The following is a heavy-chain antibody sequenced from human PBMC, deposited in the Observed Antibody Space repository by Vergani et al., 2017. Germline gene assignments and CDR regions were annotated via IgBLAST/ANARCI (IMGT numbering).Heavy chain of an antibody. Sequence: QVQLQQWGAGLLKPSETLSLTCAVYGGSFSGYYWSWIRQPPGKGLEWIGEINHSGSTNYNPSLKSRGTISVDTSKNQFSLKLSSVTAADTAVYYCRGRTYYYYGMDVWGQGTTVTVSS. CDR3: RGRTYYYYGMDV. V-gene: IGHV4-34*01. CDR2: INHSGST. D-gene: IGHD3-10*01. J-gene: IGHJ6*02. CDR1: GGSFSGYY.